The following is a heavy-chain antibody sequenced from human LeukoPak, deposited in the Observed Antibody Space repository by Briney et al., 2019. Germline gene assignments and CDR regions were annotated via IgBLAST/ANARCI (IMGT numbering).Heavy chain of an antibody. CDR1: GFTFSNYA. CDR3: AKEEITMIVVVPPNYAFDI. D-gene: IGHD3-22*01. J-gene: IGHJ3*02. V-gene: IGHV3-23*01. Sequence: PGGSLRLSCVASGFTFSNYAMTWVRQAPGKGLEWLSVFSGSGATTYYADSVKGRFTISRDNSKNTLYLQMNSLRAEDTAVYYCAKEEITMIVVVPPNYAFDIWGQGTMVTVSS. CDR2: FSGSGATT.